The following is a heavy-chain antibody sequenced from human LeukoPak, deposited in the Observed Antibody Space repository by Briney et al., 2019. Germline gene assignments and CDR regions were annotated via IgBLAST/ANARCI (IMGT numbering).Heavy chain of an antibody. J-gene: IGHJ4*02. D-gene: IGHD6-19*01. CDR2: ICYSGST. Sequence: SETLSLTCTVSGGSISSYYWSWIRQPPGKGLEWIGYICYSGSTNYNPSLKSRVTISVDTSKNQFSLKLSSVTAADTAVYYCARDTTVALDYWGQGTLVTASS. CDR1: GGSISSYY. CDR3: ARDTTVALDY. V-gene: IGHV4-59*01.